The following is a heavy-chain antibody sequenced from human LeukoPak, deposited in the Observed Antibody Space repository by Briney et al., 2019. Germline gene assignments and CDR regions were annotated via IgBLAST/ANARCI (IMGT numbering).Heavy chain of an antibody. CDR3: ARLSGYNWNLAAYDY. V-gene: IGHV5-51*01. J-gene: IGHJ4*02. D-gene: IGHD1-1*01. Sequence: ESLKISCMGSGYSFTSYWIGSVRHMPRKRLEWMGSIYPGDSDTRYSPSFQGQVTISADKSISPAYLQWSSLKASDTAMYYCARLSGYNWNLAAYDYWGQGTLVTVSS. CDR2: IYPGDSDT. CDR1: GYSFTSYW.